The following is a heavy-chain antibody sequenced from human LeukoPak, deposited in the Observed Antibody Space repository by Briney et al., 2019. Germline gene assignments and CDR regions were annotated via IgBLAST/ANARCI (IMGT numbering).Heavy chain of an antibody. D-gene: IGHD5-12*01. CDR1: GFTFSSYA. V-gene: IGHV3-23*01. J-gene: IGHJ6*02. CDR2: ISGSGGST. CDR3: AKVPGMVATRASYYYGMDV. Sequence: GGSLRLSCAASGFTFSSYAMSWVRQAPGKGLEWVSAISGSGGSTYYADSVKGRFTISRDNSKNTLYLQMNNLRAEDTAVYYCAKVPGMVATRASYYYGMDVWGQGTTVTVSS.